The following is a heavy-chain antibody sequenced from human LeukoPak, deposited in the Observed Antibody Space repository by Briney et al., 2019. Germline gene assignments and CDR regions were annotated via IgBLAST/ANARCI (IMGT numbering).Heavy chain of an antibody. CDR3: ARGRGTGQINYFDY. CDR1: GFTFSSYA. CDR2: IMQDGSEK. Sequence: GGSLRLSCAASGFTFSSYAMSWVRQAPGKGLEWVANIMQDGSEKYYVDSVKGRFTISRDNAKNSLYLQMNSLRAEDTALYYCARGRGTGQINYFDYWGQGTLVTVSS. J-gene: IGHJ4*02. V-gene: IGHV3-7*01.